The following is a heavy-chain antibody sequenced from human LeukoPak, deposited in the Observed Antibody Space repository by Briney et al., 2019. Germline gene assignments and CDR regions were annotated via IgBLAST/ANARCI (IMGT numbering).Heavy chain of an antibody. CDR1: GCTFTNYG. D-gene: IGHD3-10*01. Sequence: ASVKVSRRASGCTFTNYGINWVRQAPAQGLEWMGWVSTYNAETNYAQKFQGRVTMTKDTSTSTAYIEMSILRSDDTGVYYWARSHFYGSGSYYPNWFDPWGQRTLVTVSS. CDR3: ARSHFYGSGSYYPNWFDP. J-gene: IGHJ5*02. CDR2: VSTYNAET. V-gene: IGHV1-18*01.